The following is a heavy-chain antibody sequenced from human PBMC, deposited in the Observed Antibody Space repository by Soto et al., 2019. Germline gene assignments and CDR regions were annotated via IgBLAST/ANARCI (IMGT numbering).Heavy chain of an antibody. CDR1: GGSISSSSYY. D-gene: IGHD2-15*01. CDR2: IYYSGST. V-gene: IGHV4-31*03. J-gene: IGHJ6*02. CDR3: ARETEGYCSGGSCYSVPSGMDV. Sequence: SETLSLTCTVSGGSISSSSYYWGWIRQPPGKGLEWIGYIYYSGSTYYNPSLKSRVTISVDTSKNQFSLKLSSVTAADTAVYYCARETEGYCSGGSCYSVPSGMDVWGQGTTVTVSS.